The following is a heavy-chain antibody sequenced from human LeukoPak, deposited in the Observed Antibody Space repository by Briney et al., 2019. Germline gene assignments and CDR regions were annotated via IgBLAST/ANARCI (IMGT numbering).Heavy chain of an antibody. Sequence: SETLSLTCTVSGGSISSYYWSWIRQPPGKGLEWIGYVYYSGSTNYNPSLKSRVTISVDTSKNQFSLKLSPVTAADTAVYYCARTLPRYSSSWYRFDYWGQGTLVTVSS. CDR1: GGSISSYY. CDR3: ARTLPRYSSSWYRFDY. CDR2: VYYSGST. J-gene: IGHJ4*02. D-gene: IGHD6-13*01. V-gene: IGHV4-59*01.